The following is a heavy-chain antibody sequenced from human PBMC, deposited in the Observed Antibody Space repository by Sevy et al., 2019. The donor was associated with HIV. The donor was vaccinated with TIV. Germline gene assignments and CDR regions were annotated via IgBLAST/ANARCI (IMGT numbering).Heavy chain of an antibody. CDR3: AREENRELGTIPLDS. Sequence: GGSLRLSWAASGFTFSHHNMNWVRQAPGKGLEWISYISKSGRTTYFEDSGRGRFTISTDNANKSLFLEMHSLTDEDTAVYYCAREENRELGTIPLDSWGRGIQVTVSS. CDR1: GFTFSHHN. CDR2: ISKSGRTT. D-gene: IGHD7-27*01. V-gene: IGHV3-48*02. J-gene: IGHJ4*02.